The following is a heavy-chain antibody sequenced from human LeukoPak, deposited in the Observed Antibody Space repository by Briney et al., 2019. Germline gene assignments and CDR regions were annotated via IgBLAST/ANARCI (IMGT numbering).Heavy chain of an antibody. Sequence: GGSLRLSCAASGFTFSSYSMNWVRQAPGKGLEWVSYISSSSSTIYYADSVKGRFTISRDNAKNSLYLQMNSLRDEDTAVYYCARDRMARAYYYGSGMDYWGQGTLVTVSS. J-gene: IGHJ4*02. CDR1: GFTFSSYS. D-gene: IGHD3-10*01. CDR3: ARDRMARAYYYGSGMDY. V-gene: IGHV3-48*02. CDR2: ISSSSSTI.